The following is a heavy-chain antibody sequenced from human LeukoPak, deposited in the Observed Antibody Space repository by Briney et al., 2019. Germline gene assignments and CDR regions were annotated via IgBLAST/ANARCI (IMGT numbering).Heavy chain of an antibody. CDR2: TKSNSGGT. CDR1: GYTFTGSY. D-gene: IGHD4-17*01. J-gene: IGHJ4*02. Sequence: ASVKVSCKASGYTFTGSYMHWVRQAPGQGLEWMGWTKSNSGGTNYAQKFQGRVTMTRDTSISTAYMELSRLRSDDTAVYYCARGKVDGDDFDYWGQGTLVTVSS. CDR3: ARGKVDGDDFDY. V-gene: IGHV1-2*02.